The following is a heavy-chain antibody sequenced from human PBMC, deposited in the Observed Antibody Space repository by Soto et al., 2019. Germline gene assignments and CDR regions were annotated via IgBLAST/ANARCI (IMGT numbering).Heavy chain of an antibody. CDR1: GFTVSSNY. D-gene: IGHD6-19*01. V-gene: IGHV3-66*01. CDR2: IYSGGST. Sequence: GGSLRLSCASSGFTVSSNYMSWVRQAPGKGLEWVSVIYSGGSTYYADSVKGRFTISRDNSKNTLYLQMNSLRAEDTAVYYCARSSPHSGQWLVPYYYYGMDVWGQGTTVTVSS. J-gene: IGHJ6*02. CDR3: ARSSPHSGQWLVPYYYYGMDV.